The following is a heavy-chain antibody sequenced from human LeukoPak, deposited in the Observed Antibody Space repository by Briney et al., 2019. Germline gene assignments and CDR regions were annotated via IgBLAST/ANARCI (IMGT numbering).Heavy chain of an antibody. Sequence: SETLSLTCTVSGGSISSSSYYWGWIRQPPGKGLEWIGSIYYSGSTYYNPSLKSRVTISVDRSKNQFSLKLSSVTAADTAVYYCARGTGYYYGSGSYLPYFDYWGQGTLVTVSS. V-gene: IGHV4-39*07. J-gene: IGHJ4*02. CDR1: GGSISSSSYY. CDR3: ARGTGYYYGSGSYLPYFDY. D-gene: IGHD3-10*01. CDR2: IYYSGST.